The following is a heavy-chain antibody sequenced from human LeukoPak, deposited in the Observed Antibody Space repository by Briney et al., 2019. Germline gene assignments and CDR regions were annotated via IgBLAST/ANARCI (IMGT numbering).Heavy chain of an antibody. CDR1: GISPTNYW. V-gene: IGHV5-51*01. Sequence: GASLQIPCKGSGISPTNYWIGWVRPMPGKGLEWMGIIYPGDSDTIYSPSFEGQVTISADKSISTAYLQWSSLKASDNAMYYCARRVHSGSYYYFDYWGQGTLVTGSS. D-gene: IGHD1-26*01. CDR2: IYPGDSDT. J-gene: IGHJ4*02. CDR3: ARRVHSGSYYYFDY.